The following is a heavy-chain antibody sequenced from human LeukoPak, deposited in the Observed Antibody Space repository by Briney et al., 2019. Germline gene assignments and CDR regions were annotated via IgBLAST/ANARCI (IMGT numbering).Heavy chain of an antibody. CDR1: GGSFSGYY. CDR2: NYHSGST. D-gene: IGHD2-2*01. J-gene: IGHJ4*02. V-gene: IGHV4-34*01. Sequence: SETLSLTCAVYGGSFSGYYWSWIRQPPGKGLEWIGENYHSGSTNYNPSLKSRVTISVDKSKNQFSLKLSSVTAADTAVYYCARSVGCSSTSCYEDYWGQGTLVTVSS. CDR3: ARSVGCSSTSCYEDY.